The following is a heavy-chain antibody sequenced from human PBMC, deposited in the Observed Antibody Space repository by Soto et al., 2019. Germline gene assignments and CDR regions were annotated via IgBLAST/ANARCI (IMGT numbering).Heavy chain of an antibody. Sequence: EVQLVESGGGLVQPGGSLRLSCAASGFTFSNYWMTWVRQAPGKGLEWVANIKEDRSEKHYVDSVKGRFTISRDNAKNSLYLQMNSLRVEDTAVYFCSRDVVVGAKALNYWGQGALVTVSS. J-gene: IGHJ4*02. V-gene: IGHV3-7*01. CDR1: GFTFSNYW. D-gene: IGHD2-15*01. CDR3: SRDVVVGAKALNY. CDR2: IKEDRSEK.